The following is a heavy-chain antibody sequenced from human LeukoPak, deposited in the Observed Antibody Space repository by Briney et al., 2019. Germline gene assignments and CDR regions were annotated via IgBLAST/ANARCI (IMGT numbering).Heavy chain of an antibody. CDR3: AKQEGALIENWCFDH. Sequence: GGSLRLSCAASGFTFSDFAMSWVRLAPGKGLEWVSSIEKNAGGAYYAGSVKGRFTVSRDNSKNTLYLQMSSLRVEDTALYYCAKQEGALIENWCFDHWGLGTLVTVPS. CDR2: IEKNAGGA. V-gene: IGHV3-23*01. CDR1: GFTFSDFA. D-gene: IGHD1-26*01. J-gene: IGHJ4*02.